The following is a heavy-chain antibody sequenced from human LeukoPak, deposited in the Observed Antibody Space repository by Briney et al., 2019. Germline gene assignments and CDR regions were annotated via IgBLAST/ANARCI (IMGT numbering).Heavy chain of an antibody. Sequence: ASVKVSCKVSGYTSTDYLIHWVRQAPGQGLEWMGWINPNSGDTSYAQKFQGRVTMTRDTSISTAYMELSRLRSDDTAVFYCARTPGSGIDYWGQGTLVTVSS. J-gene: IGHJ4*02. D-gene: IGHD6-25*01. V-gene: IGHV1-2*02. CDR1: GYTSTDYL. CDR3: ARTPGSGIDY. CDR2: INPNSGDT.